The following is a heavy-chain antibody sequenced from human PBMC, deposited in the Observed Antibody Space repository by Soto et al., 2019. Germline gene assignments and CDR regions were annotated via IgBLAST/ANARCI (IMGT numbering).Heavy chain of an antibody. D-gene: IGHD4-17*01. J-gene: IGHJ4*02. CDR1: GYTFAAYY. V-gene: IGHV1-2*02. Sequence: QVQLVQSGAEVKKPGASVKVSCKTSGYTFAAYYIHWIRQAPGQGLEWMGWINPTSGGTVYAQNCQDRVTMTRDTSISTAYMESRRLNSDDTAVYYCARDPDYGDYWGYFFDSWGQGTPVTVSS. CDR2: INPTSGGT. CDR3: ARDPDYGDYWGYFFDS.